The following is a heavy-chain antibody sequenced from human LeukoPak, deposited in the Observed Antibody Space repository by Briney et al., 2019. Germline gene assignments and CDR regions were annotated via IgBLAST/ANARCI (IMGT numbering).Heavy chain of an antibody. Sequence: GGSLRLSCAASGFTFSSYWMSWVRQAPGKGLEWVANIKQDGSEKYYVDSVKGRFTISRDNAKNSLYLQMNSLRAGDTAVYYCARAHYYDSSGYYYYYMNVWGKGTTVTISS. J-gene: IGHJ6*03. CDR3: ARAHYYDSSGYYYYYMNV. D-gene: IGHD3-22*01. CDR2: IKQDGSEK. V-gene: IGHV3-7*01. CDR1: GFTFSSYW.